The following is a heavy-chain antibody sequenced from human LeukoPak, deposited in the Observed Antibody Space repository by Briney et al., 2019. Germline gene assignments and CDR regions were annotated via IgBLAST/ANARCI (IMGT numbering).Heavy chain of an antibody. CDR3: AREGPYSDSSRSRFDY. V-gene: IGHV1-46*01. Sequence: ASVKVSCKASGYTFTNYYIHWVRQAPGQGLEWTGIINPSGGSTNYAQKFPGRVTMTRDTSTSTVYMELSSLRSEDTAVYYCAREGPYSDSSRSRFDYWGQGTLVTVSS. D-gene: IGHD6-6*01. CDR1: GYTFTNYY. J-gene: IGHJ4*02. CDR2: INPSGGST.